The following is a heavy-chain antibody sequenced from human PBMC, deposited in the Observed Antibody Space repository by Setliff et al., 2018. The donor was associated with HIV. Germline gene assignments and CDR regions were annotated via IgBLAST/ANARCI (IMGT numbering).Heavy chain of an antibody. Sequence: SETLSLTCTVSGDFRNIQWWTWMRQPPGKGLEWIGYVQYVGPANYNPSLQSRPTLSIDTSKNQFSLKLISVTAADTAVYYCARGEPPASRSGLLYWGQGMLVTVSS. CDR2: VQYVGPA. CDR3: ARGEPPASRSGLLY. V-gene: IGHV4-59*11. J-gene: IGHJ4*02. D-gene: IGHD3-22*01. CDR1: GDFRNIQW.